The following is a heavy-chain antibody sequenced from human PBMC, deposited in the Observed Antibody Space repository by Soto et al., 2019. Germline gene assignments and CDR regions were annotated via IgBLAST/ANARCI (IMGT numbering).Heavy chain of an antibody. CDR1: GFTFSNYA. CDR2: ISGSGFVT. Sequence: PGGSLRLSCAASGFTFSNYAMTWVRQGPGQGLEWVAAISGSGFVTYYAASVKGRFTISRDNSKNTLYLQMDSLTAADTAIYYCARNFTQRGGMDVWGQGTTVTVS. CDR3: ARNFTQRGGMDV. V-gene: IGHV3-23*01. D-gene: IGHD6-25*01. J-gene: IGHJ6*02.